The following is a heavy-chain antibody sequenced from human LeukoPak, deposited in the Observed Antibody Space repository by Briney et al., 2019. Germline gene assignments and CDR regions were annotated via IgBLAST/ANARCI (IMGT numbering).Heavy chain of an antibody. J-gene: IGHJ6*02. CDR1: GFTFTAYW. D-gene: IGHD5-18*01. V-gene: IGHV3-74*01. CDR2: INSDGSIT. CDR3: ARDAVDTANAV. Sequence: GSLRLSCAASGFTFTAYWMHWVRQAPGKGLVWVSHINSDGSITSYADSVKGRFTISRDNAKNTLYLQMNSLRAEDTAVYYCARDAVDTANAVWGQGTTVTVSS.